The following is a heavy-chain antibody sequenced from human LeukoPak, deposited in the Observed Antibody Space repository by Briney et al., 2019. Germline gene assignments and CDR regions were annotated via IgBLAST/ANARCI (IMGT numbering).Heavy chain of an antibody. J-gene: IGHJ4*02. D-gene: IGHD3-22*01. CDR2: IYYSGST. CDR1: GGSISSSSYY. Sequence: SETLSLTCTVSGGSISSSSYYWGWIRQPPGKGLEWIGSIYYSGSTYYNPSLKSRDTVSVDTSKNQFSLKLSSVTAADTAVYYCARDDYYDSSGYDWGQGTLVTVSS. CDR3: ARDDYYDSSGYD. V-gene: IGHV4-39*07.